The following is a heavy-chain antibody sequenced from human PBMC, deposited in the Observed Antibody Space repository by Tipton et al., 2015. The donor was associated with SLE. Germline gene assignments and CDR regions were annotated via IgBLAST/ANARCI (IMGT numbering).Heavy chain of an antibody. CDR3: ARVPYVYDCRTSIY. V-gene: IGHV4-31*03. CDR1: GGSVNTGNCY. Sequence: TLSLTCTVSGGSVNTGNCYWTWIRQHPGKGPECIGYIYNSGTTYYNPSLRGRITISIDTSKNQYFLSLNSVTAADTAVYYCARVPYVYDCRTSIYWGQGSLVTVSS. D-gene: IGHD3-16*01. CDR2: IYNSGTT. J-gene: IGHJ1*01.